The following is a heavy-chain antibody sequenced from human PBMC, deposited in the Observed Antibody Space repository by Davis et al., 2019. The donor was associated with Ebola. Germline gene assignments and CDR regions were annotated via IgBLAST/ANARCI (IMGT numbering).Heavy chain of an antibody. J-gene: IGHJ4*02. Sequence: GESLKISCAASGFTFSSYAMSWVRQASGKGLEWVGRIRSKANSYATAYAASVEGRFTISRDDSKNTAYLQMNSLRTEDTALYYCTRLYGNGWTGVDYWGQGTLVTVSS. V-gene: IGHV3-73*01. D-gene: IGHD6-19*01. CDR2: IRSKANSYAT. CDR1: GFTFSSYA. CDR3: TRLYGNGWTGVDY.